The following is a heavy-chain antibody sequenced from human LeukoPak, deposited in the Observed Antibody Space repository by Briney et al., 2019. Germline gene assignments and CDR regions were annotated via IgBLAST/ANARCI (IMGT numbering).Heavy chain of an antibody. D-gene: IGHD2-15*01. Sequence: PSETLSLTCTVSGGSISSSSYYWGWIRQPPGKGLERIGSIYYSGSTYYNPSLKSRVTISVDTSKNQFSLKLSSVTAADTAVYYCARVGGSGQSLAFDIWGQGTMVTVSS. CDR1: GGSISSSSYY. J-gene: IGHJ3*02. CDR2: IYYSGST. CDR3: ARVGGSGQSLAFDI. V-gene: IGHV4-39*07.